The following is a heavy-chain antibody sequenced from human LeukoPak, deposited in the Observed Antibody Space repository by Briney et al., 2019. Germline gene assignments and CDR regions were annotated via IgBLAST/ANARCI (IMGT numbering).Heavy chain of an antibody. J-gene: IGHJ5*02. Sequence: ASVKASCKASGYTFTSYGISWARQAPGQGLEWMGWISAYNGNTNYAQKLQGRVTMTTDTSTSTAYMELRSLRSDDTAVYYCARTPFYYCSGGSCYWFDPWGQGTLVTVSS. D-gene: IGHD2-15*01. CDR1: GYTFTSYG. CDR3: ARTPFYYCSGGSCYWFDP. V-gene: IGHV1-18*01. CDR2: ISAYNGNT.